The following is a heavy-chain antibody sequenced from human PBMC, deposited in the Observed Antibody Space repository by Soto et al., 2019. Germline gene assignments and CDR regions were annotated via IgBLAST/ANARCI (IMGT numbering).Heavy chain of an antibody. CDR1: GYTFTSYG. CDR2: ISAYNGNT. Sequence: ASVKVSCKASGYTFTSYGISWVRQAPGQGLERMGWISAYNGNTNYAQKLQGRGTMTTDTSTSTAYMELRSLRSDDTAVYYCARGIVVVVAATPPPHYYYYGMDVWGQGTTVTVSS. D-gene: IGHD2-15*01. V-gene: IGHV1-18*01. J-gene: IGHJ6*02. CDR3: ARGIVVVVAATPPPHYYYYGMDV.